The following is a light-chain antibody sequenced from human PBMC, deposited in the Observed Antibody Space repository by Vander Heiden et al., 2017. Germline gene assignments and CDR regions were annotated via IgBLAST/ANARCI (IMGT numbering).Light chain of an antibody. V-gene: IGKV3-15*01. J-gene: IGKJ1*01. CDR1: QSVSSN. CDR2: GAS. CDR3: QQDNNWPPST. Sequence: EIVMTQSPATLSVSPGERATLSCRASQSVSSNLAWYQQKPGQPPRLLIYGASTRTTGIPARFSGSGSGTEFTLTISSLQSEDFAVYYCQQDNNWPPSTFRQGTKVEIK.